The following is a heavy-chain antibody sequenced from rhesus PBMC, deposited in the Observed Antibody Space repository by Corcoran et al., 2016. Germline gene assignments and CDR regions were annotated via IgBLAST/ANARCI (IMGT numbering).Heavy chain of an antibody. Sequence: EVQLVESGGGVVQPGGSLRLSCAAFGFTFDDYAMHWVRQAPGKGLEWVSCISWAGGSTGYPHSVKGRFTTSKDNAKNSLYLQMDRLGAEDTALYYCAKDGGSGFRGHFDYWGQGVLVTVSS. CDR3: AKDGGSGFRGHFDY. J-gene: IGHJ4*01. D-gene: IGHD2-21*01. V-gene: IGHV3-201*01. CDR1: GFTFDDYA. CDR2: ISWAGGST.